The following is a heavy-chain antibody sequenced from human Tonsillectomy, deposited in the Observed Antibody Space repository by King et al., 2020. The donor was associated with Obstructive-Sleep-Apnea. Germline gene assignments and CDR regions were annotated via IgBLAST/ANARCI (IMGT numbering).Heavy chain of an antibody. V-gene: IGHV1-2*04. CDR1: GYTFTGYY. CDR3: ARDSCSSTSCYDWFDP. CDR2: INPNSGGT. Sequence: VQLVESGAEVKKPGASVKVSCKASGYTFTGYYMHWVRQAPGQGLEWMGWINPNSGGTHYAQKFQGWVTMTRDTSISTAYMELSRLRSDDTAVYYCARDSCSSTSCYDWFDPWGQGTLVTVSS. D-gene: IGHD2-2*01. J-gene: IGHJ5*02.